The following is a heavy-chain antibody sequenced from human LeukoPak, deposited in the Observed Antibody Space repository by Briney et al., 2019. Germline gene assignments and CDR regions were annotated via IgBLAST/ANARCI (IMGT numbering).Heavy chain of an antibody. J-gene: IGHJ4*02. CDR2: ISGSGGTT. Sequence: PGGSLRLSCAASGFSFRSYAMSCVRQAPGMGLEWASAISGSGGTTDYADSVKGRFTISRDNSKNTLYLQMNSLRAEDTAVYYCATAAGADFFDYWGQGTLVTVSS. CDR1: GFSFRSYA. D-gene: IGHD3-3*01. V-gene: IGHV3-23*01. CDR3: ATAAGADFFDY.